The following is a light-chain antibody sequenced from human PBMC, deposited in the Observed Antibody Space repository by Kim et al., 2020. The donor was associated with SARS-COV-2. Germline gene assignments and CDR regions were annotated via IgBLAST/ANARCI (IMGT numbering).Light chain of an antibody. CDR1: SGHSGNI. CDR2: LEGSGNY. Sequence: QPVLTQSSSASASLGSSVKLTCTLNSGHSGNIIAWHQQQPQRAPRYLMKLEGSGNYNKGSGVPDRFSGSSSGADRYLIISNLQSEDEADYYCETWDNNTRVFGGGTKLTVL. J-gene: IGLJ3*02. CDR3: ETWDNNTRV. V-gene: IGLV4-60*03.